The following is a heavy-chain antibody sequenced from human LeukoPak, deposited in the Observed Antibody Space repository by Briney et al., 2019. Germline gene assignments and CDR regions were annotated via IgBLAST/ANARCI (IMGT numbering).Heavy chain of an antibody. J-gene: IGHJ4*02. CDR2: IYHSGST. CDR3: ARRAGYPRRGEVDY. D-gene: IGHD6-19*01. Sequence: SQTPSLTCTVSGGSISSGGYYWSWIRQPPGKGLEWIGYIYHSGSTYYNPSLKSRVTISVDTSKNQFSLKLSSVTAADTAVYYCARRAGYPRRGEVDYWGQGTLVTVSS. V-gene: IGHV4-30-2*01. CDR1: GGSISSGGYY.